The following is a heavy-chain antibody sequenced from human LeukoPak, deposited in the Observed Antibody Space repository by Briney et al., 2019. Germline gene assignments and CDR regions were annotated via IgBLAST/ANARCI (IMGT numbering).Heavy chain of an antibody. J-gene: IGHJ4*02. D-gene: IGHD6-13*01. CDR1: DYTFSSDG. Sequence: SVKVPCKISDYTFSSDGLTWVRQAPGKGLEWMGWINTHNGNKNYAQKFQGRVTMTTDTSTNTAYMDLRSLTSDDTATYYCANRGQQLYDYWGQGTLVTVSS. CDR2: INTHNGNK. CDR3: ANRGQQLYDY. V-gene: IGHV1-18*01.